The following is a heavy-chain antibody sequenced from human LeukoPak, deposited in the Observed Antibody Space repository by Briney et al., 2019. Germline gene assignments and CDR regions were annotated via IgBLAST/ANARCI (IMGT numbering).Heavy chain of an antibody. D-gene: IGHD3-10*01. J-gene: IGHJ4*02. Sequence: PGGSLRLSCVTSGFTFSTYAFHWVRQAPGKGLEWVATMSFDVNNKYYADSVKGRFTISRDNSKNTLYLQMNSLRVEDTAAYHCARGRGGSGSYYNVGYFDYWGQGTLVTVSS. CDR1: GFTFSTYA. V-gene: IGHV3-30*04. CDR3: ARGRGGSGSYYNVGYFDY. CDR2: MSFDVNNK.